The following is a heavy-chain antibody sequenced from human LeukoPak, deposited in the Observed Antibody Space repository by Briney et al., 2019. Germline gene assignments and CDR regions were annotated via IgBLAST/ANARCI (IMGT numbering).Heavy chain of an antibody. D-gene: IGHD5-12*01. CDR1: GGSISSGDYY. CDR3: ARESLIVATLGGYYFDY. V-gene: IGHV4-30-4*01. Sequence: SETLSLTCTVSGGSISSGDYYWSRIRQPPGKSLEWIGYIYYSGSTYYNPSLKSRVTISVDTSKNQFSLKLSSVTAADTAVYYCARESLIVATLGGYYFDYWGQGTLVTVSS. CDR2: IYYSGST. J-gene: IGHJ4*02.